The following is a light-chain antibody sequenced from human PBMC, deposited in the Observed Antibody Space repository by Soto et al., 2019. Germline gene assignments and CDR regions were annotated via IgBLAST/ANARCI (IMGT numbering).Light chain of an antibody. J-gene: IGKJ3*01. V-gene: IGKV1-39*01. CDR3: QQSYSTLFS. CDR1: QSISNY. Sequence: DIQMTQSPSSLSASVGDRVTITCRASQSISNYINWYQQKPGRAPNLLIYAASTLQAGVPSRFSGSGSGTDFTLTISSLQPEDFADYFCQQSYSTLFSFGPGTKVDI. CDR2: AAS.